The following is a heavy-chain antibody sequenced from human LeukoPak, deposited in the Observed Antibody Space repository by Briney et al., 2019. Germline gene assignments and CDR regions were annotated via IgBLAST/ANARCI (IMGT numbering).Heavy chain of an antibody. CDR1: GYSFTSYW. D-gene: IGHD2-15*01. CDR3: AILGYWSGASGYASDYCYYGMDV. CDR2: IYPGDSDT. V-gene: IGHV5-51*01. J-gene: IGHJ6*02. Sequence: GESLKISCKGSGYSFTSYWIGWVRQMPGKGLEWMGIIYPGDSDTRYSPSFQGQVTISADKSISTAYLQWSSLKASDTAMYYCAILGYWSGASGYASDYCYYGMDVWGQGTTVTVSS.